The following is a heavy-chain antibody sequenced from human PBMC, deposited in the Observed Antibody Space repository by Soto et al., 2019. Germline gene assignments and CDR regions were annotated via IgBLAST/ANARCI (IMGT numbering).Heavy chain of an antibody. D-gene: IGHD6-13*01. CDR1: GYTFTSYG. Sequence: ASVKVSCKASGYTFTSYGISWVRQAPGQGLEWMGWISAHNGNTDYAQKFQGRVAMTTDTSTSTASMELRSLRSDDTAVYYCARGSYISSWYSLDYWGQGTLVTVSS. CDR3: ARGSYISSWYSLDY. CDR2: ISAHNGNT. V-gene: IGHV1-18*04. J-gene: IGHJ4*02.